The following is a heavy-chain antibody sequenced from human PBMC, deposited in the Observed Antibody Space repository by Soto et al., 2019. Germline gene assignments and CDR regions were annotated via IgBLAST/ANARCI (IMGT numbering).Heavy chain of an antibody. CDR3: ARGARGFYYFDY. D-gene: IGHD3-10*01. V-gene: IGHV3-74*01. Sequence: EVQLVESGGGLVQPGGSLRLSCAASGFIYSNYWMHWVRQVPGKGLVWVSRINGDGSSTNYADSVKGRFTISRDNAKNTVYLHMNTLRAEDTAVYYCARGARGFYYFDYWGQGSLVTVSS. CDR1: GFIYSNYW. J-gene: IGHJ4*02. CDR2: INGDGSST.